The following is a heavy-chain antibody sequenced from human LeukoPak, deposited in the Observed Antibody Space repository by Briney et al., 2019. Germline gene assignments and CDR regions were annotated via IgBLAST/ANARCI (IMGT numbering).Heavy chain of an antibody. D-gene: IGHD5-18*01. CDR3: ARDLVDTAMAQDY. V-gene: IGHV1-2*02. J-gene: IGHJ4*02. CDR2: INPNSGGT. Sequence: GASVKVSCKASGYTFTGYHMHWVRQAPGQGLEWMGWINPNSGGTNYAQKFQGRVTMTRDTSISTAYMELSRLRSDDTAVYYCARDLVDTAMAQDYWGQGTLVTVSS. CDR1: GYTFTGYH.